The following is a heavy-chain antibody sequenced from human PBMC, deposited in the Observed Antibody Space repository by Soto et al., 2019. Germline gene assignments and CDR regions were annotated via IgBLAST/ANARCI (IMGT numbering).Heavy chain of an antibody. CDR3: ARRGLVGATTFDY. CDR1: GGSISNYY. D-gene: IGHD1-26*01. V-gene: IGHV4-4*08. Sequence: SETLSLTCTVSGGSISNYYWNWIRQSPGKGLEWIGYIYSSGSTHYNPSLQNRVTISVDTSKNQFSLKLSSVTAADTAVYYCARRGLVGATTFDYWGQGTLVTVSS. J-gene: IGHJ4*02. CDR2: IYSSGST.